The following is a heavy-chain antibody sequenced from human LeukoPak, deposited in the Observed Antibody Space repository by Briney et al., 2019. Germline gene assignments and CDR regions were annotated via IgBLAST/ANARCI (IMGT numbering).Heavy chain of an antibody. CDR1: GGSISSYY. CDR2: IYTSGST. D-gene: IGHD2-2*01. J-gene: IGHJ3*02. V-gene: IGHV4-4*07. Sequence: SETLSLTCTVSGGSISSYYWSWIRQPAGKGLEWIGSIYTSGSTNYNPSLKSRVTMSVDTSKNQFSLKLSSVTAADTAVYYCARGEYCSSTSCYPFDIWGQGTIVTVSS. CDR3: ARGEYCSSTSCYPFDI.